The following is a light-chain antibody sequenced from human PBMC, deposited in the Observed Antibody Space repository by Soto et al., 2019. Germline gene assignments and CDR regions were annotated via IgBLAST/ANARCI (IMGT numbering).Light chain of an antibody. CDR2: KAS. CDR1: QCIGSW. CDR3: QQYDSYPLT. J-gene: IGKJ4*01. V-gene: IGKV1-5*03. Sequence: DIQMTQSPSTLSASVGDRVTITCRASQCIGSWLAWHQQEPGKAPKLLIYKASSLESGVPSRFSGSGSGTEFTLSISSLQPDDSATYYCQQYDSYPLTFGGGTKVEIK.